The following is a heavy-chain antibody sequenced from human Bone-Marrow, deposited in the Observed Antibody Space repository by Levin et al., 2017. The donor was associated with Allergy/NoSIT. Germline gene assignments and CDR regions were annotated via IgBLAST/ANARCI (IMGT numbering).Heavy chain of an antibody. CDR2: IGTSSTSM. Sequence: KLGESLKISCAASGFSFSSYSINWVRQAPGKGLEWVSSIGTSSTSMFYADSMKGRFTISRDNAKNSVYLQMNSLRAEDTAVYYCARLTGGSGWYYFDYWGRGTLVTVSS. J-gene: IGHJ4*02. V-gene: IGHV3-21*06. CDR3: ARLTGGSGWYYFDY. D-gene: IGHD6-19*01. CDR1: GFSFSSYS.